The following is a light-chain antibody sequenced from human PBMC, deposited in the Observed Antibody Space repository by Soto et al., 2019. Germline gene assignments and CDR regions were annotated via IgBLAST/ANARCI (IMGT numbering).Light chain of an antibody. CDR3: AAWDDSLHGPV. V-gene: IGLV1-44*01. J-gene: IGLJ7*01. Sequence: QSVLTQPPSASGTPGQRVTISCSGSSSNIGSNTVNWYQQLPGTAPKLLIYSNNQRPSGVPDRFSGSKSGTSASLAISGLQSEAEADYYCAAWDDSLHGPVFGGGTQLTVL. CDR1: SSNIGSNT. CDR2: SNN.